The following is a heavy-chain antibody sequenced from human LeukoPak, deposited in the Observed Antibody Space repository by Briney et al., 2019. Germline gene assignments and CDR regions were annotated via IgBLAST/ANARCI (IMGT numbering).Heavy chain of an antibody. CDR1: GYSFTSYW. CDR2: IYPGDSDP. V-gene: IGHV5-51*01. D-gene: IGHD3-10*01. Sequence: GESLKISCKGSGYSFTSYWIGWVRQMPGKGLEWMGIIYPGDSDPRYSPSFQGRVTISADKSISTAYLQWSSLKASDTAMYYCARRVTMVRGVYYFDYWGQGSLVTVSS. CDR3: ARRVTMVRGVYYFDY. J-gene: IGHJ4*02.